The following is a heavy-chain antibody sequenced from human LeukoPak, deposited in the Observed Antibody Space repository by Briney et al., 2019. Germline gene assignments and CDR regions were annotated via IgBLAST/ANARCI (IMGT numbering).Heavy chain of an antibody. Sequence: SETLSLTCTVSGGSISSGGYYWSWIRQHPGKGLEWIGYIYYSGSTYYNPSLKSRVTISVDTSKNQFSLKLSSVTAADTAVYYCARENNDFWSGYYLDNWFDSWGQGTLVTVSS. J-gene: IGHJ5*01. V-gene: IGHV4-31*03. CDR3: ARENNDFWSGYYLDNWFDS. D-gene: IGHD3-3*01. CDR1: GGSISSGGYY. CDR2: IYYSGST.